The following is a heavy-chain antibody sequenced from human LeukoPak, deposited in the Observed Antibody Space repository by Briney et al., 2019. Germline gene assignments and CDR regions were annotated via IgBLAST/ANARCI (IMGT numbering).Heavy chain of an antibody. CDR2: IYYSGST. D-gene: IGHD1-26*01. J-gene: IGHJ4*02. Sequence: SETLSLTCTVSPGSIGSSSHYWGWIRPPPGKGRGWIGSIYYSGSTSYNPSLKGRVTISIHTSTNQFSIKLRSLTAAHTAFYYGASGSYYPYYFDYSGQGTLVTVPA. CDR1: PGSIGSSSHY. V-gene: IGHV4-39*01. CDR3: ASGSYYPYYFDY.